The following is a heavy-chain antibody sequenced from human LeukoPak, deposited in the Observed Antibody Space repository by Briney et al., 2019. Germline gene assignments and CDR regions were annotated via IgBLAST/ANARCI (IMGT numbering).Heavy chain of an antibody. CDR1: AFTVSSNH. D-gene: IGHD2-15*01. Sequence: GGSLRLSCAASAFTVSSNHMSRVRQAPGKGLEWVSAISISGGSTYYADSVKGRFTISRDNSKNTLYLQMNSLRAEDTALYYCAKVRGRYYYYGMDVWGQGATVTVSS. V-gene: IGHV3-23*01. CDR3: AKVRGRYYYYGMDV. J-gene: IGHJ6*02. CDR2: ISISGGST.